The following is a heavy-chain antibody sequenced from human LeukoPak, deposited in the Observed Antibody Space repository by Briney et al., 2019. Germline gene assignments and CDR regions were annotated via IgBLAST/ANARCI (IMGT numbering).Heavy chain of an antibody. CDR3: ASLQYVWGSYRPYADAFDI. CDR1: GFTFSNYN. V-gene: IGHV3-48*01. Sequence: GGSLRLSCAASGFTFSNYNMNWVRQAPGKGLEWVSYIGSSSTTIYYAGSVKGRFTISRDNAKNSLYLQMNSLRAEDTAVYYCASLQYVWGSYRPYADAFDIWGQGTMVTVSS. J-gene: IGHJ3*02. CDR2: IGSSSTTI. D-gene: IGHD3-16*02.